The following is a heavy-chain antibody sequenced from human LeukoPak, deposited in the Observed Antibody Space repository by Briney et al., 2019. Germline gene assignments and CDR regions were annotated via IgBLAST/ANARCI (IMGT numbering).Heavy chain of an antibody. CDR3: AKGHMVRAFDY. CDR1: GFTFDDYA. J-gene: IGHJ4*02. Sequence: GGSLRLSCAASGFTFDDYAMHWVRQAPGKGLEWVSGISWNSGSIGYADSVKGRFTISRDNAKNSLYLQMNSLRAEDTALYYCAKGHMVRAFDYWGQGTLVTVSS. V-gene: IGHV3-9*01. CDR2: ISWNSGSI. D-gene: IGHD3-10*01.